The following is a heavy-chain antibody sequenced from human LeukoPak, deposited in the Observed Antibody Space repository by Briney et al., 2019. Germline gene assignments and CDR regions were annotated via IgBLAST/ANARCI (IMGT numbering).Heavy chain of an antibody. D-gene: IGHD3-3*02. Sequence: SETLSLTCTVSGGSISSSSYYWGWIRRPPGKGLEWIGSIYYSGSTYYNPSLKSRVTISVDTSKNQFSLKLSSVTAADTAVYYCARAFYPGYYSYMAVWGKGTTVTVPS. CDR3: ARAFYPGYYSYMAV. CDR2: IYYSGST. V-gene: IGHV4-39*07. CDR1: GGSISSSSYY. J-gene: IGHJ6*03.